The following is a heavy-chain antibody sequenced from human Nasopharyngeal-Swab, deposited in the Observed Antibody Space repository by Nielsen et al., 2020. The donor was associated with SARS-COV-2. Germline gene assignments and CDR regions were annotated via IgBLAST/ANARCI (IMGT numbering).Heavy chain of an antibody. V-gene: IGHV3-23*01. J-gene: IGHJ5*02. CDR3: AKGKNYGDPSSYNWFDP. D-gene: IGHD4-17*01. CDR2: ISGSGGST. Sequence: VRQAPGKGLEWVSAISGSGGSTYYADSVKGRFTISRDNSKNTPYLQMSSLRAEDTAVYYCAKGKNYGDPSSYNWFDPWGQGTLVTVSS.